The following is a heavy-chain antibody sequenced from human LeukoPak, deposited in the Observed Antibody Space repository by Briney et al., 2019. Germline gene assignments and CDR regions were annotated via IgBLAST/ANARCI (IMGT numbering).Heavy chain of an antibody. V-gene: IGHV3-30*02. Sequence: PGGSLRLSCATSGFTFSSYGMHWVRQAPGKGLEWVAFIRYDGSNKYYADSVKGRFTISRDNSKNTLYLQTNSLRDEDTAVYYCAKDWPIVLMVYGALDYWGQGTLVTVSS. CDR3: AKDWPIVLMVYGALDY. J-gene: IGHJ4*02. CDR1: GFTFSSYG. CDR2: IRYDGSNK. D-gene: IGHD2-8*01.